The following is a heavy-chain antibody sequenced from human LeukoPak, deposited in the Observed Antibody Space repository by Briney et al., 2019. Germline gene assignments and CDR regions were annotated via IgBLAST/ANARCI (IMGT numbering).Heavy chain of an antibody. V-gene: IGHV5-51*01. CDR2: IYPGDFDT. CDR3: ARLSLYYFDY. J-gene: IGHJ4*02. Sequence: LGEPLKISCKGSGYTFTSYCIGWVRQMPGKGLEWMGIIYPGDFDTRYSPSIQGQDTISADKSISTAYLQWSSLKASDTAMYYCARLSLYYFDYWGQGTLVTVSS. CDR1: GYTFTSYC.